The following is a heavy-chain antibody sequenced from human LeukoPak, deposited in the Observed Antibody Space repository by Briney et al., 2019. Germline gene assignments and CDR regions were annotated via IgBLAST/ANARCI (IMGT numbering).Heavy chain of an antibody. D-gene: IGHD2-2*02. V-gene: IGHV3-30-3*01. Sequence: GRSLRLSCAVSGFTFSSYAMQWVRQAPGKGLDWVAVISYDGSNKYYADSVKGRFTISRDNSKNTLYLQMDSLRAEDTAVYSCARGPHCTSPNCYNPAGYWGQGTLVTVSS. CDR1: GFTFSSYA. J-gene: IGHJ4*02. CDR3: ARGPHCTSPNCYNPAGY. CDR2: ISYDGSNK.